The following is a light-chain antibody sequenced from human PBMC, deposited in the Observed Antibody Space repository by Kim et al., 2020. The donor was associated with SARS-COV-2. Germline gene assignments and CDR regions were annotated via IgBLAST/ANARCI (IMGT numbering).Light chain of an antibody. CDR3: YAAADNNWV. CDR1: VLAKKY. V-gene: IGLV3-27*01. CDR2: KDS. Sequence: SVATGQTAGITCSGDVLAKKYARWLQQKPGQAPVLVSYKDSERRSGIPERFSGSSSGTTVTLTIGGAQVEDEADYYCYAAADNNWVFGGGTQLTVL. J-gene: IGLJ3*02.